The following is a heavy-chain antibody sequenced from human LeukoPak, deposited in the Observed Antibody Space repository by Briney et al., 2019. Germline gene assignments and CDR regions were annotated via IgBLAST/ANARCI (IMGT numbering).Heavy chain of an antibody. CDR2: INPNSGGT. Sequence: ASVKVSCKASGYTFTGYFMDWVRQAPGQGLEWMRRINPNSGGTNYAQKFQGRVTMTGDTSISTAYMELNRLTSDDTAVYYCARGLGGNYPGNWGQGTQVTVSS. V-gene: IGHV1-2*02. D-gene: IGHD2-21*01. CDR1: GYTFTGYF. CDR3: ARGLGGNYPGN. J-gene: IGHJ4*02.